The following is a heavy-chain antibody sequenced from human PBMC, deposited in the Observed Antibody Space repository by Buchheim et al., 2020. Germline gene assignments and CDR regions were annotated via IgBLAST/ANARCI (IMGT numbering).Heavy chain of an antibody. CDR3: ARAADYYYDSSGYYSGGMDV. D-gene: IGHD3-22*01. CDR1: GGSISSGDYY. CDR2: IYYSGST. V-gene: IGHV4-30-4*01. Sequence: QLQLQESGSGLVKPSQTLSLTCTVSGGSISSGDYYWSWIRQPPGKGLEWIGYIYYSGSTYYNPSLKSRVTISVETSKNQFSLKLSSVTAADTAVYYCARAADYYYDSSGYYSGGMDVWGQGTT. J-gene: IGHJ6*02.